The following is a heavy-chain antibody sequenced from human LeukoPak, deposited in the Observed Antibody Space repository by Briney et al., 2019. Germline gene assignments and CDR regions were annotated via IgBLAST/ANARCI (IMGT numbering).Heavy chain of an antibody. CDR3: ARVGHYGGNPFDY. CDR2: IYYSGST. V-gene: IGHV4-59*12. CDR1: GGSISSYY. Sequence: AETLSLTCTVSGGSISSYYWSWVRQPPGKALEWIGYIYYSGSTNYNPSLKSRVTVSGERSKNQFSLKLSSVTAADTALYYCARVGHYGGNPFDYWGQGTLVTVSS. J-gene: IGHJ4*02. D-gene: IGHD4-23*01.